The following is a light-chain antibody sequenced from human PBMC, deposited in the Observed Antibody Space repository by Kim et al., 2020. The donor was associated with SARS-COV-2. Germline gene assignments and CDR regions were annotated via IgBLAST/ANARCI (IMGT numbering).Light chain of an antibody. CDR1: QSVGDRY. V-gene: IGKV3-20*01. J-gene: IGKJ2*01. CDR3: QQFTKSPRHT. CDR2: GAS. Sequence: EIVLTQSPGTLSLSPGERATLSCRASQSVGDRYLAWYQQKPGQAPKLLIYGASTRATGIPDRFSGGGSGTDFTLAISRVEPEDFAVYYCQQFTKSPRHTFGPGTKLE.